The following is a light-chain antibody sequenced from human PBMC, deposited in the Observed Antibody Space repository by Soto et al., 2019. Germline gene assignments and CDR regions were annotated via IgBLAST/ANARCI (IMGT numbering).Light chain of an antibody. CDR3: SSYAGSSWV. CDR1: SSDFGAYNY. Sequence: QSALTQPPSASGSPGQSVTISCTGTSSDFGAYNYVSWYQQHPGKAPKLMIYDVSKRPSGVPYRFSGSKSGNAASLTVSGLQGEDEADYYCSSYAGSSWVFGGGTQLTVL. J-gene: IGLJ3*02. CDR2: DVS. V-gene: IGLV2-8*01.